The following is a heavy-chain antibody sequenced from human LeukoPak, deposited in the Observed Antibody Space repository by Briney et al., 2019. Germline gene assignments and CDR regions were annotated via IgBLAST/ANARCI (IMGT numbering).Heavy chain of an antibody. D-gene: IGHD3-22*01. V-gene: IGHV4-59*01. J-gene: IGHJ6*03. CDR3: ARLQYYYDSSGYSYYMDV. CDR1: GGSISSYY. CDR2: IYYSGST. Sequence: SETLSLTCTVSGGSISSYYWSWIRQPPGKGLEWIGYIYYSGSTNYNPSLKSRVTISVDTSKNQFSLKLSSVTAADTAVYYCARLQYYYDSSGYSYYMDVWGKGTTVTISS.